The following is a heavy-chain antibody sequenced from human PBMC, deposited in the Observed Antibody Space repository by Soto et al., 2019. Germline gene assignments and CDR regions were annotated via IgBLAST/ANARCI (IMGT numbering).Heavy chain of an antibody. D-gene: IGHD2-2*02. Sequence: SVKVSCKASGGTFSSYAISWVRQAPGQGLEWMGGIIPIFGTANYAQKFQGRVTITADESTSTAYMELSSLRSEDTAVYYCARDQCSSTSCYMTRYYYGMDVWGQGTTVTVSS. CDR3: ARDQCSSTSCYMTRYYYGMDV. CDR2: IIPIFGTA. CDR1: GGTFSSYA. V-gene: IGHV1-69*13. J-gene: IGHJ6*02.